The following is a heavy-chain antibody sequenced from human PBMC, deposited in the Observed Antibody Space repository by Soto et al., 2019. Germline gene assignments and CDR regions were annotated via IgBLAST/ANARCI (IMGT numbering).Heavy chain of an antibody. D-gene: IGHD5-18*01. J-gene: IGHJ6*02. Sequence: ASVQVSCKASGYTFTSYGICWVRQAPGQGLEWMGLISAYNGNTNYAQKLQGRVTMTTDTSTSKAYMELRSLRSDETAVYYCARFAGGTATLYYYYGMDVWGQGTTVTVSS. CDR2: ISAYNGNT. CDR3: ARFAGGTATLYYYYGMDV. V-gene: IGHV1-18*04. CDR1: GYTFTSYG.